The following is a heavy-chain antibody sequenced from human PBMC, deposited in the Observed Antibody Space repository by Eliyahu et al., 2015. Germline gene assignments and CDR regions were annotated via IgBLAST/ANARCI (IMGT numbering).Heavy chain of an antibody. J-gene: IGHJ4*02. D-gene: IGHD6-19*01. Sequence: GKGPEWIGRIRGKANGYTTTYRESLSGRFTISRDDPINTTYLQMSSLQTDDTATYYCATDGSGWSNWGQGTLVSVSS. CDR3: ATDGSGWSN. CDR2: IRGKANGYTT. V-gene: IGHV3-73*01.